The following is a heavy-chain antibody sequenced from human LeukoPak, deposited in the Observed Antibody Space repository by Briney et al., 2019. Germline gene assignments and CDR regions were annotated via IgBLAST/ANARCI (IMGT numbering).Heavy chain of an antibody. CDR2: IIPIFGTA. D-gene: IGHD2-2*01. J-gene: IGHJ4*02. Sequence: SVKVSCKASGGTFSSYAISWVRQAPGQGLEWMGGIIPIFGTANYAQKFQGRVTTTADKSTSTTYMELRSLRSEDTAVYYCARDRGSQIISSTSWSLGYWGQGTLVSVSS. CDR3: ARDRGSQIISSTSWSLGY. V-gene: IGHV1-69*06. CDR1: GGTFSSYA.